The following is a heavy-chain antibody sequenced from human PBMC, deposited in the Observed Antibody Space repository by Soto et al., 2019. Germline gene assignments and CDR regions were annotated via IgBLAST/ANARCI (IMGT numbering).Heavy chain of an antibody. Sequence: QVQLVQSGAEVKKPGASVKVSCKASGYTFTSYGIIWVRQAPGQGLEWMGWINAYNGNTNYAQKLQGRVTMTTATSTSTAYMALRSLRSDDTAVYYCATAPVAGTYFDYWGQRTLVTVSS. V-gene: IGHV1-18*01. D-gene: IGHD6-19*01. J-gene: IGHJ4*02. CDR2: INAYNGNT. CDR3: ATAPVAGTYFDY. CDR1: GYTFTSYG.